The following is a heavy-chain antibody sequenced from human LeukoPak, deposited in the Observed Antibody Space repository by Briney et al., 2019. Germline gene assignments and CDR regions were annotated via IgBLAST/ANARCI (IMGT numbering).Heavy chain of an antibody. CDR3: ARVYYSNSYDYWYFDL. V-gene: IGHV7-4-1*02. D-gene: IGHD6-13*01. CDR1: GYIFDIYA. J-gene: IGHJ2*01. CDR2: IATNTGNP. Sequence: ASVKVSCKASGYIFDIYAMIWVRQAPGQGLEFMGWIATNTGNPTYAQGFTGRFVFSLDTSVSTAYLQISSLKAEDTAVYYCARVYYSNSYDYWYFDLWGRGTLVTVSS.